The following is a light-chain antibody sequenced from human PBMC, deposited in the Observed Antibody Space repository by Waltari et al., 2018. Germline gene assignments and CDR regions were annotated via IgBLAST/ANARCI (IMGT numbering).Light chain of an antibody. CDR3: MQGTHWPYT. Sequence: DVVMPQSPPSLPVTLGQPASISCTSSQSLVHSARNTHLVWFHQRPGQSPRRLIYKVSIRDSEVPDRFSGGVSATDFTLRISRVEAEDVGVYYCMQGTHWPYTFGQGTKLDIK. V-gene: IGKV2-30*02. CDR1: QSLVHSARNTH. CDR2: KVS. J-gene: IGKJ2*01.